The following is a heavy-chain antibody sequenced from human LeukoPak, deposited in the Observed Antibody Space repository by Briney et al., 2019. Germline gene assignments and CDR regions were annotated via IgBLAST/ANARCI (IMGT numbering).Heavy chain of an antibody. J-gene: IGHJ4*02. CDR1: GGSISSSSYY. CDR3: ARHYYDSSGYYPWYFDY. CDR2: IYYSGST. Sequence: PSETLSLTCTDSGGSISSSSYYWGWIRQPPGKGLEWIGSIYYSGSTYYNPSLKSRVTISVDTSKNQFSLKLSSVTAADTAVYYCARHYYDSSGYYPWYFDYWGRGTLVTVSS. V-gene: IGHV4-39*01. D-gene: IGHD3-22*01.